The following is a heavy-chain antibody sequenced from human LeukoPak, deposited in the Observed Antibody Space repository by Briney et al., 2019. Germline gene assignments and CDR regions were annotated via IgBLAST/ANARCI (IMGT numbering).Heavy chain of an antibody. CDR1: GYTFTSYA. V-gene: IGHV7-4-1*02. Sequence: ASVKVSCKASGYTFTSYAMNWVRQAPGQGLEWMGWINTNTGNPTYAQGFTGRFVFSLDTSVSTAYLQISSLKAEDTAVYYCARDPTEPIIAAARGSSNVGGPPSWFDPWGQGTLVTVSS. J-gene: IGHJ5*02. CDR2: INTNTGNP. D-gene: IGHD6-13*01. CDR3: ARDPTEPIIAAARGSSNVGGPPSWFDP.